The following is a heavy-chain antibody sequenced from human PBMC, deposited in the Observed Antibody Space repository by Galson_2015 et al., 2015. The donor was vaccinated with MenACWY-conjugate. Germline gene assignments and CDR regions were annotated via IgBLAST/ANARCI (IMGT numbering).Heavy chain of an antibody. CDR3: TSRLIGVIAAFDY. V-gene: IGHV3-49*04. D-gene: IGHD2-21*01. CDR1: GFSFGDYT. Sequence: SLRLSCAASGFSFGDYTLSWVRQAPGKGLEWVGFIRSKAFGETTEYAASVIDRFTISRDDSTRIAYLQMNSLKTDDTAVYYCTSRLIGVIAAFDYWGQGTLVTVSS. CDR2: IRSKAFGETT. J-gene: IGHJ4*02.